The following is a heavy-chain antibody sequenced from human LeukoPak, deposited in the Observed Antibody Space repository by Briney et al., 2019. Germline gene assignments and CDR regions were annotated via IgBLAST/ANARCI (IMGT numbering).Heavy chain of an antibody. CDR3: SKGANIGGDYGVFDY. V-gene: IGHV3-23*01. CDR2: TNGGGDYT. D-gene: IGHD4-17*01. Sequence: PGGSLRLSCAASGFSFSSYGMHWVRQAPGKGLEWVSSTNGGGDYTYYADSVRGRFSISRDNSDNTLYLQMSSLRADDTAVYYCSKGANIGGDYGVFDYWGQGTLVTVSS. CDR1: GFSFSSYG. J-gene: IGHJ4*02.